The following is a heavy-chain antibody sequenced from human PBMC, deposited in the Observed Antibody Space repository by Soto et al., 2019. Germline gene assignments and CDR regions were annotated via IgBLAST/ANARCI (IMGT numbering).Heavy chain of an antibody. D-gene: IGHD4-17*01. Sequence: QVQLVQSGAEVKKPGASVKVSCKASGYTFSGSVMHWVRQAPGQGLEWMGWIIADNGKTKYSQKFQGRVTMTWDTSASTAYMELSSLRSEDTAIYYCASEIDATTATSLDYWGQGTLVTVSS. CDR3: ASEIDATTATSLDY. CDR2: IIADNGKT. J-gene: IGHJ4*02. CDR1: GYTFSGSV. V-gene: IGHV1-3*01.